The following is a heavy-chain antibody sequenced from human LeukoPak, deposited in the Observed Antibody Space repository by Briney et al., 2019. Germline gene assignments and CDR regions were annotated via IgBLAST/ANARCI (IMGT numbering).Heavy chain of an antibody. D-gene: IGHD3/OR15-3a*01. Sequence: PGGSLRLSCAASGFTFINAWMSWVRQAPGMGLEWVGRIKSKTDVGTTDYAAPVKGRFTISRDDSKNTLYLQMNSLKTEDTAVYYCIWTGTSWFAPWGQGTLVTVSS. CDR1: GFTFINAW. CDR2: IKSKTDVGTT. J-gene: IGHJ5*02. V-gene: IGHV3-15*01. CDR3: IWTGTSWFAP.